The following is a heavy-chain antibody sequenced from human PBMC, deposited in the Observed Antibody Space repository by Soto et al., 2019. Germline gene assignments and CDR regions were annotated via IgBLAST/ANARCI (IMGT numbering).Heavy chain of an antibody. CDR3: ARDRGIAARYYYYYGMDV. CDR2: IYYSGST. D-gene: IGHD6-6*01. CDR1: DGSISSYY. V-gene: IGHV4-59*01. Sequence: SETLGVTCTFSDGSISSYYWSWIRQPPGKGLEWIGYIYYSGSTNYNPSLKSRVTISVDTSKNQFSLKLSSVTAADTAVYYCARDRGIAARYYYYYGMDVWGQGTTVTVSS. J-gene: IGHJ6*01.